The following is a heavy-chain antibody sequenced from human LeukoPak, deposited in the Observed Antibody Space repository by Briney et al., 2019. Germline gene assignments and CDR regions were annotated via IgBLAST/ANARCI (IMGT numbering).Heavy chain of an antibody. V-gene: IGHV3-30-3*01. Sequence: PGGSLRLSCAASKVTFNSNAIHWVRQAPGKGLEWVGVISYDGSDKYYADSVKGRFTISRDNSKNTLYLQMNSLRAEDTAVYYCARSPDYSGSYWCRDWGQGTLVTVSS. CDR3: ARSPDYSGSYWCRD. CDR2: ISYDGSDK. J-gene: IGHJ4*02. CDR1: KVTFNSNA. D-gene: IGHD1-26*01.